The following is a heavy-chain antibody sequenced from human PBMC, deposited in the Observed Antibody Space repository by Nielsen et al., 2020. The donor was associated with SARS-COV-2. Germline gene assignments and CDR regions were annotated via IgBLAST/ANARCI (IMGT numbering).Heavy chain of an antibody. CDR2: IYSGGST. J-gene: IGHJ4*02. Sequence: GGSLRLSCAASGFTVSSNYMSWVRQAPGKGLEWVSVIYSGGSTYYADSVKGRFTISRDNSKNTLYLQMNSLRAEDTAVYYCASIVVVPAATNYWGQGTLVTVSS. CDR3: ASIVVVPAATNY. CDR1: GFTVSSNY. D-gene: IGHD2-2*01. V-gene: IGHV3-53*01.